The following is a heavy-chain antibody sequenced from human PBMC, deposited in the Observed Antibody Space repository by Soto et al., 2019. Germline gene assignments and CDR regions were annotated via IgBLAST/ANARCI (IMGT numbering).Heavy chain of an antibody. D-gene: IGHD4-17*01. CDR3: AKDRSVTVTTYFDY. J-gene: IGHJ4*02. CDR2: ISYDGSNK. V-gene: IGHV3-30*18. Sequence: GGSLRLSCAASGFTFSSYGMHWVRQAPGKGLEWVAVISYDGSNKYYADSVKGRFAISRDNSKNTLYLQMNSLRAEDTAVYYCAKDRSVTVTTYFDYWGQGTLGSVSS. CDR1: GFTFSSYG.